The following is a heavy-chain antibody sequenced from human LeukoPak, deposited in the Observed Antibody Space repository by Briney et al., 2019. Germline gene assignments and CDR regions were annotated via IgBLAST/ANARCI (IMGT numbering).Heavy chain of an antibody. Sequence: GGSLRLSCAASGFTFSSYSMNWVRQAPGKGLEWVGFIRYDGSNKYYADSVKGRFTISRDNSKNTLYLKMNSLRAEDTDVYYCAPRGVYGDYVGYWGQGTLVTVTS. V-gene: IGHV3-30*02. J-gene: IGHJ4*02. CDR1: GFTFSSYS. CDR3: APRGVYGDYVGY. CDR2: IRYDGSNK. D-gene: IGHD4-17*01.